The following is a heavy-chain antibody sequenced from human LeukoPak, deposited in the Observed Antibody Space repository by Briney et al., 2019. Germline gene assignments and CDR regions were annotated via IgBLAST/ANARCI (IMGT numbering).Heavy chain of an antibody. CDR2: ISSSGSNI. CDR1: GFTFSSYE. J-gene: IGHJ4*02. CDR3: AKAEEGRAGLWFGELLV. D-gene: IGHD3-10*01. Sequence: GGSLRLSCAASGFTFSSYEMNWVRQAPGKGLEWVSYISSSGSNIDYVDSVKGRFTISSDNSKNTLYLQMNSLRAEDTAVYYCAKAEEGRAGLWFGELLVWGQGTLVTVSS. V-gene: IGHV3-48*03.